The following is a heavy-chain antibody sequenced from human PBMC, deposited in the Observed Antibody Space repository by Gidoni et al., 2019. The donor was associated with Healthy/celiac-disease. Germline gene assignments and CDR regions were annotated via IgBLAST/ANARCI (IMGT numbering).Heavy chain of an antibody. V-gene: IGHV3-30-3*01. CDR3: ARTHRGDYGSGSYYSDPTYYFDY. D-gene: IGHD3-10*01. Sequence: QVQLVESGGGVVQPGRSLRLSCAASGVTFSSDATHWVREAPGKGLEWVAVISYYGSNKYYAASVKGRFTISRDNSKNTLYLQMNSLRAEDTAVYYCARTHRGDYGSGSYYSDPTYYFDYWGQGTLVTVSS. CDR1: GVTFSSDA. J-gene: IGHJ4*02. CDR2: ISYYGSNK.